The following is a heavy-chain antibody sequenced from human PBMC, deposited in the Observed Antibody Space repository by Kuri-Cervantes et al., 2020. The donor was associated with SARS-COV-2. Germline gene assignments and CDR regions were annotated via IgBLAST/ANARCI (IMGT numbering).Heavy chain of an antibody. CDR1: GGSFGGFY. V-gene: IGHV4-34*01. D-gene: IGHD2-21*01. CDR3: ARYPPRVVVDAFDI. Sequence: GSLRPAWAVFGGSFGGFYWSWIRQLPGKGLGWIGEINHSGSTNYNESLKSRVTISGDTSRTQFFLTLSSVTAADTPVYYCARYPPRVVVDAFDIWGQGTMVTVSS. CDR2: INHSGST. J-gene: IGHJ3*02.